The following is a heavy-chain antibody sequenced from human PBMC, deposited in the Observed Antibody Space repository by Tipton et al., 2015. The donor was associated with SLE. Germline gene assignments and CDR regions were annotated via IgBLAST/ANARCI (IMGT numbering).Heavy chain of an antibody. J-gene: IGHJ3*02. CDR2: IYCSGST. Sequence: TLSLTCTVSGGSISSYYWSWIRQPPGKGLEWIGYIYCSGSTNYNPSLKSRVTISVDTSKNQFSLKLSSVTAANTAVYYCARVPYYDFWSGYDDAFDIWGQGTMVTVSS. D-gene: IGHD3-3*01. V-gene: IGHV4-59*01. CDR1: GGSISSYY. CDR3: ARVPYYDFWSGYDDAFDI.